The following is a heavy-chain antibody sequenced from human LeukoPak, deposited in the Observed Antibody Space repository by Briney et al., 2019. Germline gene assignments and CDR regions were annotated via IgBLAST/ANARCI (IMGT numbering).Heavy chain of an antibody. CDR2: ISGSGGST. V-gene: IGHV3-23*01. CDR3: AKATSWYGYFDY. CDR1: GFTFSSYA. D-gene: IGHD6-13*01. J-gene: IGHJ4*02. Sequence: PAGSLRLSCAASGFTFSSYAMSWVRQAPGKGLEWVSIISGSGGSTYYADSVKGRFTISRDNSKNTLYLQMNSLRAEDTAVYYCAKATSWYGYFDYWGQGTLVTVSS.